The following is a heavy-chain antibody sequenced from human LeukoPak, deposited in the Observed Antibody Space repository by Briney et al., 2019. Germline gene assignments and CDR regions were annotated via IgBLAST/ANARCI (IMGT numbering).Heavy chain of an antibody. V-gene: IGHV5-10-1*01. CDR1: GYSFTSYW. Sequence: RGESLKISCKGSGYSFTSYWISWVRQMPGKGLEWMGRIDPSDSYTNYSPSFQGHVTISADKSISTAYLQWSSLKASDTAMYYWAGGGDFYDSSVYPASYYFDSWGQGTLVTASS. CDR2: IDPSDSYT. CDR3: AGGGDFYDSSVYPASYYFDS. J-gene: IGHJ4*02. D-gene: IGHD3-22*01.